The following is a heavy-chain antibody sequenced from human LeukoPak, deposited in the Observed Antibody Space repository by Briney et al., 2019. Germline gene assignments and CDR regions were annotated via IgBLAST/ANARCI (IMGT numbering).Heavy chain of an antibody. Sequence: GGSLRLSCAASGFTFNTYGMHWVRQAPGEGLEWVAIIWYDGSIKYYADSVKGRFTISRDNFKNTMYLQMNSLRAEDTAVYYCARISCTGGNCRPYYYYGMDVWGQGTTVTVSS. CDR2: IWYDGSIK. CDR1: GFTFNTYG. CDR3: ARISCTGGNCRPYYYYGMDV. D-gene: IGHD2-15*01. V-gene: IGHV3-33*08. J-gene: IGHJ6*02.